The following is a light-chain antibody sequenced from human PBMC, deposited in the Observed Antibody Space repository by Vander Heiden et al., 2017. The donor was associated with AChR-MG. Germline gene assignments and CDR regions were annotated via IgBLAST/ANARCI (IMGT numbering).Light chain of an antibody. CDR1: SLRTYY. V-gene: IGLV3-19*01. Sequence: SSELTQDPAVSVALGQTVRITCQGDSLRTYYASWYQQRPGQAPRLVLYGKTNRPSGIPDRFSVSISGNTASFIITGAQAEDEADYYCHSRDTTGNIWVFGGGTTLTVL. CDR3: HSRDTTGNIWV. J-gene: IGLJ3*02. CDR2: GKT.